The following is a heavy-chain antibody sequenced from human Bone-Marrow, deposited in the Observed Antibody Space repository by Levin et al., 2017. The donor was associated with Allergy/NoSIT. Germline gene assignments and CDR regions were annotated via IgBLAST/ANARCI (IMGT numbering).Heavy chain of an antibody. J-gene: IGHJ6*02. CDR2: ISYDGSNK. V-gene: IGHV3-30*18. D-gene: IGHD6-6*01. Sequence: GGSLRLSCAASGFTFSSYGMHWVRQAPGKGLEWVAVISYDGSNKYYADSVKGRFTISRDNSKNTLYLQMNSLRAEDTAVYYCAKDQSSSHFYYGMDVWGQGTTVTVSS. CDR3: AKDQSSSHFYYGMDV. CDR1: GFTFSSYG.